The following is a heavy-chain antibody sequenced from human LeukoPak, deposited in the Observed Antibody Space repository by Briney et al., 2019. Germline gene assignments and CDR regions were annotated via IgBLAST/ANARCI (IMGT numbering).Heavy chain of an antibody. D-gene: IGHD6-13*01. CDR1: GFTFSNAW. V-gene: IGHV4-4*08. CDR2: IYTSGST. CDR3: ARVEQQLVHVY. Sequence: GSLRLSCAASGFTFSNAWMSWVRQAPGKGLEWVGRIYTSGSTNYNPSLKSRVTISVDTSKNQFSLTLSSVTAADTAVYYCARVEQQLVHVYWGQGTLVTVSS. J-gene: IGHJ4*02.